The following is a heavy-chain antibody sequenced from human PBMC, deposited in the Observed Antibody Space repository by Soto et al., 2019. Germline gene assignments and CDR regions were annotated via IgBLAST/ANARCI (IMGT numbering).Heavy chain of an antibody. CDR1: SGSISSGDYY. CDR2: IYSTGST. D-gene: IGHD3-22*01. V-gene: IGHV4-31*03. Sequence: PSETLSLTCTVSSGSISSGDYYWTWIRQHPGKGLERIGFIYSTGSTYYNPSLRSRLTISVDTSKNHFSLKLNSVTAADTAVYYCARGHYYDSSGYSGYFDYWGQGTLVTVSS. CDR3: ARGHYYDSSGYSGYFDY. J-gene: IGHJ4*02.